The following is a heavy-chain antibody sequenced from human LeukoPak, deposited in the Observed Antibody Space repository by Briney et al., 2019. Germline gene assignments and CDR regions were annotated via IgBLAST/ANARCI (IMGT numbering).Heavy chain of an antibody. CDR2: IYPGDSDI. D-gene: IGHD5-24*01. V-gene: IGHV5-51*01. CDR1: GYSFTSYW. J-gene: IGHJ4*02. Sequence: GESLKISCKGSGYSFTSYWIGWVRQMPGKGLEWMGIIYPGDSDIRYSPSFQGQVTISADKSISTAYLQWSSLKASDTAMYYCARLRDGYNYPYYFDYWGQGTLVTVSS. CDR3: ARLRDGYNYPYYFDY.